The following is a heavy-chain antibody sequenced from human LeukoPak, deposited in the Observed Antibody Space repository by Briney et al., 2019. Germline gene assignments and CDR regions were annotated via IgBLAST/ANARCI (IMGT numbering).Heavy chain of an antibody. CDR2: INHSGST. CDR3: ARVHLYYGRKDSIDY. D-gene: IGHD3-22*01. V-gene: IGHV4-34*01. CDR1: GGSFSGYY. Sequence: SETLSLTCAVYGGSFSGYYWSWIRQPPGKGLEWIGEINHSGSTNYNPSLKSRVTISVDTSKNQFPLKLSSVTAADTAVYYCARVHLYYGRKDSIDYWGQGTLVTVSS. J-gene: IGHJ4*02.